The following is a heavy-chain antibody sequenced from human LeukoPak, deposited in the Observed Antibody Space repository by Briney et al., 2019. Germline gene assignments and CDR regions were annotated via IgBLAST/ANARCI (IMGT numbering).Heavy chain of an antibody. D-gene: IGHD2-21*02. CDR3: ARDLAYCGGDCYSFYWYFDL. CDR1: GGSISSGSYY. J-gene: IGHJ2*01. CDR2: IYTSGST. Sequence: PSQTLSLTCTVSGGSISSGSYYWSWIRQPAGKGLEWIGRIYTSGSTNYNPSLKSRVTISVDTSKNQFSLKLSSVTAADTAVYYCARDLAYCGGDCYSFYWYFDLWGRGTLVTVSS. V-gene: IGHV4-61*02.